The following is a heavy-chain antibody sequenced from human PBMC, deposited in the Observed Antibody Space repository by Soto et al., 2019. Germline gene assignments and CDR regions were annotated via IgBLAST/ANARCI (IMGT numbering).Heavy chain of an antibody. Sequence: QVQLVQSGAEVKKPGSSVKVSCKASGGTFSSYAISWVRQAPGQGLEWMGGIIPIFGTANYAQKFQGRVTITADESTSTTYMELSSLRSEDTAVYYCARADWSGYSHYDAFDIWGQGTMVTVSS. CDR1: GGTFSSYA. J-gene: IGHJ3*02. CDR2: IIPIFGTA. CDR3: ARADWSGYSHYDAFDI. V-gene: IGHV1-69*01. D-gene: IGHD3-3*01.